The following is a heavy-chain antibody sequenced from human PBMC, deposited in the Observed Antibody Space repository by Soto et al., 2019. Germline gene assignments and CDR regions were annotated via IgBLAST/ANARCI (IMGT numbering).Heavy chain of an antibody. Sequence: QVQLVESGGGVVQPGRSLRLSCAASGFTFSSYGMHWVRQAPGKGLEWVAVIWYDGSNKYYADSVKGRFTISRDNSKNTLYLQMNSLRAEDTAVYYCARAYCSGGSCYWEYYFDYWGQGTLVTVSS. D-gene: IGHD2-15*01. J-gene: IGHJ4*02. V-gene: IGHV3-33*01. CDR3: ARAYCSGGSCYWEYYFDY. CDR1: GFTFSSYG. CDR2: IWYDGSNK.